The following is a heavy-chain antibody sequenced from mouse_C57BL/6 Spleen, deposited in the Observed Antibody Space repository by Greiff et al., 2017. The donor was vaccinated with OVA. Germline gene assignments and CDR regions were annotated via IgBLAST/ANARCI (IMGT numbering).Heavy chain of an antibody. V-gene: IGHV1-7*01. CDR2: INPSSGYT. CDR3: ARNGYDSWYFDV. J-gene: IGHJ1*03. CDR1: GYTFTSYW. Sequence: QVHVKQSGAELAKPGASVKLSCKASGYTFTSYWMHWVKQRPGQGLEWIGYINPSSGYTKYNQKFKDKATLTADKSSSTAYMQLSSLTHEDSAVYYCARNGYDSWYFDVWGTGTTVTVSS. D-gene: IGHD2-4*01.